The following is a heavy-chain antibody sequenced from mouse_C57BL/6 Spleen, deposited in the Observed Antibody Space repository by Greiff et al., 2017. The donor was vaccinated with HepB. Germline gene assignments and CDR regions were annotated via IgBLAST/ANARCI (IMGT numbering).Heavy chain of an antibody. CDR2: ISSGSSTI. J-gene: IGHJ4*01. D-gene: IGHD1-1*01. Sequence: EVKLVESGGGLVKPGGSLKLSCAASGFTFSDYGMHWVRQAPEKGLEWVAYISSGSSTIYYADTVKGRFPISRDNAKNTLILQMTSLRSEDTAMDYCARPGVRYYYYAMDYWGQGTSVTVSS. V-gene: IGHV5-17*01. CDR3: ARPGVRYYYYAMDY. CDR1: GFTFSDYG.